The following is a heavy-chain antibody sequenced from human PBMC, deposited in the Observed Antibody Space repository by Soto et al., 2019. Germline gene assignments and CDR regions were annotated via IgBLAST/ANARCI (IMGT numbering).Heavy chain of an antibody. CDR1: GGSISSSSYY. D-gene: IGHD2-15*01. V-gene: IGHV4-39*01. CDR2: IYYSGST. CDR3: ARHRGGGYCSGGSCYSIGFDY. Sequence: SETLSLTCTVSGGSISSSSYYWGWIRQPPGKGLEWIGSIYYSGSTYYNPSLKSRVTISVDTSKNQFSLKLSSVTAADTAVYYCARHRGGGYCSGGSCYSIGFDYWGQGTLVTVSS. J-gene: IGHJ4*02.